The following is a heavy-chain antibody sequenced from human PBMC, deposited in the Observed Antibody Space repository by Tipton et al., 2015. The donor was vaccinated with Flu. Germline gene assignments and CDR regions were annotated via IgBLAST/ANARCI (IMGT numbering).Heavy chain of an antibody. J-gene: IGHJ4*02. CDR3: ATFPFYYDSDTYYNY. V-gene: IGHV1-8*01. CDR1: GYTFTSYD. D-gene: IGHD3-22*01. CDR2: MNPNSGDT. Sequence: QLVQSGAEVKKPGASVKVSCKASGYTFTSYDINWVRQATGQGLEWMGWMNPNSGDTGYAREFQGRVSLTRNTSISTAYMELSGLRSEDTAMYYCATFPFYYDSDTYYNYWGQGTLVTVSS.